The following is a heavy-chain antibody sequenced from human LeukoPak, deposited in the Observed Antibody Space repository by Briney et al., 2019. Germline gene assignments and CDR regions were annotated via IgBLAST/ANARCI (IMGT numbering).Heavy chain of an antibody. V-gene: IGHV4-4*09. CDR3: ARSYYDFLTGYYLDY. CDR2: IYTSGTT. Sequence: SETLSLTCNVSGDSISSYYWSWIRQPPGEGLEWIGYIYTSGTTSYNPSLKSRVTISVDTSKNQFSLRLSPVTAADTAVYYCARSYYDFLTGYYLDYWGQGTLVTVSS. CDR1: GDSISSYY. J-gene: IGHJ4*02. D-gene: IGHD3-9*01.